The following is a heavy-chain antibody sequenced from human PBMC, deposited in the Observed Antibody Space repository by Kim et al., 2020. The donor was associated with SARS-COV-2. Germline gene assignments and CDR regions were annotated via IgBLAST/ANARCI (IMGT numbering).Heavy chain of an antibody. CDR3: AKDREDIVVVPAAIASGYSYGQPGY. Sequence: GGSLRLSCAASGFTFSSYGMHWVRQAPGKGLEWVAVISYDGSNKYYADSVKGRFTISRDNSKNTLYLQMNSLRAEDTAVYYCAKDREDIVVVPAAIASGYSYGQPGYWGQGTLVTVSS. CDR1: GFTFSSYG. J-gene: IGHJ4*02. CDR2: ISYDGSNK. D-gene: IGHD2-2*02. V-gene: IGHV3-30*18.